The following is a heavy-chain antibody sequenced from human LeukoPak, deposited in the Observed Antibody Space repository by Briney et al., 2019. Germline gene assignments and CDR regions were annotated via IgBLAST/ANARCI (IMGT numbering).Heavy chain of an antibody. V-gene: IGHV3-33*01. CDR1: GFTFSTFG. CDR2: TSFDENKK. CDR3: ARAGKWLPDDLDY. D-gene: IGHD3-10*01. J-gene: IGHJ4*02. Sequence: GRSLRLSCTASGFTFSTFGMHWVRQAPGKGLEWVAFTSFDENKKYYTDSVKGRFTISRDNSKNTLYLQLNSLRTEDTAVYYCARAGKWLPDDLDYWGQGTLVTVPS.